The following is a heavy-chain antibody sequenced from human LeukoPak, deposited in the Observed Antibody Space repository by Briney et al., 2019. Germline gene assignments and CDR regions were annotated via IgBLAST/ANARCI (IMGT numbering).Heavy chain of an antibody. Sequence: GGSLRLSCAASGFRFSDFTMTWVRQVPGKGPEWVSAIGGRGGSTYYADSVGGRFTISRDNSKDMVYLQMNSLKVEDTATYYCGKEGGAWGQGTKVTVSS. CDR1: GFRFSDFT. D-gene: IGHD3-16*01. CDR2: IGGRGGST. CDR3: GKEGGA. J-gene: IGHJ5*02. V-gene: IGHV3-23*01.